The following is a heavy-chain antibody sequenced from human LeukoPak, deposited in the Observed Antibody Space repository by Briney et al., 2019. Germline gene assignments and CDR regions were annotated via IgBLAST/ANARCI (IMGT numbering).Heavy chain of an antibody. CDR1: GYTFTGYY. J-gene: IGHJ6*03. CDR2: INPNSGGT. Sequence: ASVKVSCKASGYTFTGYYMHWVRQAPGQGLEWMGRINPNSGGTNYAQKFQGRVTMTRDTSISTAYMELSRLRSDDTAVYYCARLSLGYCSGGSCYAYYMDVWGEGTTVTVSS. V-gene: IGHV1-2*06. CDR3: ARLSLGYCSGGSCYAYYMDV. D-gene: IGHD2-15*01.